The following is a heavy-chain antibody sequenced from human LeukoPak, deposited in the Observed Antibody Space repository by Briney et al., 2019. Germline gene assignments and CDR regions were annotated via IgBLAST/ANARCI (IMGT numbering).Heavy chain of an antibody. J-gene: IGHJ4*02. CDR1: GYTLTDYY. Sequence: GASVKVSCKASGYTLTDYYLHWVRQAPGQGLEWMGWFNPNSGCTNYAKKFQGRVTMTRDTSISTAYMELSRLTSDDTAVYFCAREGSTVTTIPLYWGQGTLVTVSS. CDR3: AREGSTVTTIPLY. D-gene: IGHD4-11*01. V-gene: IGHV1-2*02. CDR2: FNPNSGCT.